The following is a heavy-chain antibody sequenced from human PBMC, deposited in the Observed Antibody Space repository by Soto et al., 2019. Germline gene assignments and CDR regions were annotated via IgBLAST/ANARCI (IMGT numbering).Heavy chain of an antibody. CDR3: ARERLGYFDWSRRWFDP. V-gene: IGHV4-30-4*01. Sequence: SETLSLTCTVSGGSISSGDYYWSWIRQPPGKGLEWIGYIYYSGSTYYNPSLKSRVTISVDTSKNQFSLKLSSVTAADTAVYYCARERLGYFDWSRRWFDPWGQGTLVTVSS. J-gene: IGHJ5*02. CDR2: IYYSGST. D-gene: IGHD3-9*01. CDR1: GGSISSGDYY.